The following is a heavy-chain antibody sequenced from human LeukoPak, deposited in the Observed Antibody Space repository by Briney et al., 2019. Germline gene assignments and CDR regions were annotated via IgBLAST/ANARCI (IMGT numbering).Heavy chain of an antibody. CDR1: GYTFTGYY. CDR3: ARGRGPYSSGWYGYYYYGMDV. D-gene: IGHD6-19*01. CDR2: INPNSGGT. J-gene: IGHJ6*02. V-gene: IGHV1-2*02. Sequence: GASVKVSCKASGYTFTGYYMHWVRQAPGQGLVWMGWINPNSGGTNYEQKFQGRVTMTRDTSISTAYMELSRLRSDDTAVYYCARGRGPYSSGWYGYYYYGMDVWGQGTTVTVSS.